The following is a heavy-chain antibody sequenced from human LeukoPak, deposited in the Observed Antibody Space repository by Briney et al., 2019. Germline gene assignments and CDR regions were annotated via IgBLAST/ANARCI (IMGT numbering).Heavy chain of an antibody. CDR1: GFLFSSYE. J-gene: IGHJ4*02. CDR3: ARARIAAPLLDY. D-gene: IGHD6-13*01. Sequence: PGGSLRLSCAASGFLFSSYEMHWFRQTPGKGLEWVSYISDHGKSRNYVDSVKGRFTISRDNAKNSLYLQMNSLRVEDTAIYFCARARIAAPLLDYWGQGTLVTVSS. CDR2: ISDHGKSR. V-gene: IGHV3-48*03.